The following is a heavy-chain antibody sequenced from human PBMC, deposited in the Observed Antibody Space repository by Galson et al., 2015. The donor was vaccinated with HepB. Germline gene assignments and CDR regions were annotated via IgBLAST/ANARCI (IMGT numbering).Heavy chain of an antibody. CDR2: ISYDGSNK. CDR3: AKEYSSSSGGGHFDY. D-gene: IGHD6-6*01. CDR1: GFTFGRYG. Sequence: SLRLSCAASGFTFGRYGMHWVRQAPGKGLEWVAVISYDGSNKYYADSVKGRFTISRDNSKNTLYLQMNSLRAEDTAVYYCAKEYSSSSGGGHFDYWGQGTLVTVSS. V-gene: IGHV3-30*18. J-gene: IGHJ4*02.